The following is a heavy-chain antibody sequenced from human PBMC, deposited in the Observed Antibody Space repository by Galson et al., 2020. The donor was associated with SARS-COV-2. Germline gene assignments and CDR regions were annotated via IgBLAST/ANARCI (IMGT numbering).Heavy chain of an antibody. V-gene: IGHV3-11*06. CDR2: IHRTSGST. CDR3: ARGEVYDYDNNGYPDH. D-gene: IGHD3-22*01. J-gene: IGHJ4*02. Sequence: GESLKISCAASGFTVSDYHMMWIRQAPGKGLEWVSAIHRTSGSTNYADSVKGRFTISRDNAKNSLFLQMNSLRAEDTAVYYCARGEVYDYDNNGYPDHWGQGTLVTVSS. CDR1: GFTVSDYH.